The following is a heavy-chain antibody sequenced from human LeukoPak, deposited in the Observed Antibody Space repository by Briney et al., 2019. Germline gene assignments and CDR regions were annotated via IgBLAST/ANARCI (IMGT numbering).Heavy chain of an antibody. CDR2: ISGSGGST. D-gene: IGHD4-23*01. CDR1: GFTFSSYA. J-gene: IGHJ4*02. CDR3: ANGRTVANFDY. Sequence: GGSLRLSCAASGFTFSSYAMSWVRQAPGKGLEWVSAISGSGGSTYYADSVKGRFTISRDNSKNTLYLQMDSLRAEDTAVYYCANGRTVANFDYWGQGTLVTVSS. V-gene: IGHV3-23*01.